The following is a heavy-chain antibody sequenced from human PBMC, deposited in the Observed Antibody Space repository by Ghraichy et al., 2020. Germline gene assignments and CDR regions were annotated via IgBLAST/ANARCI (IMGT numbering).Heavy chain of an antibody. Sequence: SETLSLTCAVYGGSFSGYYWSWIRQPPGKGLEWIGEINHSGSTNYNPSLKSRVTISVDTSKNQFSLKLSSVTAADTAVYYCARVLKYGDAFDIWGQGTMVTVSS. CDR3: ARVLKYGDAFDI. V-gene: IGHV4-34*01. CDR2: INHSGST. J-gene: IGHJ3*02. D-gene: IGHD2/OR15-2a*01. CDR1: GGSFSGYY.